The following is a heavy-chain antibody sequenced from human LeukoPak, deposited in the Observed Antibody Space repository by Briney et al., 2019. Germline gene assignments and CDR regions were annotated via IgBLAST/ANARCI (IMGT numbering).Heavy chain of an antibody. V-gene: IGHV4-59*01. D-gene: IGHD4-11*01. CDR3: ARSADYSNYDRLGYFDY. J-gene: IGHJ4*02. CDR2: IYYSGST. CDR1: GGSISSYY. Sequence: SEPLSLTCTVSGGSISSYYWSWIRQPPGKGLEWIGYIYYSGSTNYNTSFKSRVTISVDTSKNQFSLKLSSVTAADTAVYYCARSADYSNYDRLGYFDYWGKGTLVTVSS.